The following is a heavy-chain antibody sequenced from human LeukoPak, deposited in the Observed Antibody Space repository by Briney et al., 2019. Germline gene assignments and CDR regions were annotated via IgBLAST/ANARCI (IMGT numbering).Heavy chain of an antibody. CDR2: ISSSSSYI. J-gene: IGHJ4*02. CDR3: ARDGLGGSSWYLRVPDY. V-gene: IGHV3-21*01. CDR1: GFTFSSYS. D-gene: IGHD6-13*01. Sequence: GGSLRLSCAASGFTFSSYSMNWVRQAPGKGLEWVSSISSSSSYIYYADSVKGRFTISRDNAKNSLYLQMNSLRAEDTAVYYCARDGLGGSSWYLRVPDYWGQGTLVTVSS.